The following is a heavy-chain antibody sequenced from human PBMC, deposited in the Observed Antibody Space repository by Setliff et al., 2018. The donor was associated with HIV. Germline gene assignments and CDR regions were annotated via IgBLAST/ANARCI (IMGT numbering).Heavy chain of an antibody. V-gene: IGHV4-59*12. CDR3: ARDPGGMDV. D-gene: IGHD3-10*01. Sequence: SETLSLTCTVSGGSISTYYWSWIRQPPGKGLEWIGSIYFTGSSDNNPSLKSRVTLSVDTSKHQFSLKLSSVTAADTAVYYCARDPGGMDVWGQGTTVTVSS. J-gene: IGHJ6*02. CDR2: IYFTGSS. CDR1: GGSISTYY.